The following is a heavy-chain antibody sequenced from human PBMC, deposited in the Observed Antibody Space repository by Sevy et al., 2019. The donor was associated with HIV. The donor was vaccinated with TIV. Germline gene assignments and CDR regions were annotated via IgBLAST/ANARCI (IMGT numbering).Heavy chain of an antibody. CDR3: ASGPFQNFWSGYSPFDY. D-gene: IGHD3-3*01. Sequence: SETLSLTCTVSGGSISSSSYYWGWIRQPPGKGLEWIGSIYYSGSTYYNPSLKSRVTISVDTSKNQFSLKLSSVTAADTAVYYCASGPFQNFWSGYSPFDYWGQGTLVTVSS. CDR2: IYYSGST. CDR1: GGSISSSSYY. J-gene: IGHJ4*02. V-gene: IGHV4-39*01.